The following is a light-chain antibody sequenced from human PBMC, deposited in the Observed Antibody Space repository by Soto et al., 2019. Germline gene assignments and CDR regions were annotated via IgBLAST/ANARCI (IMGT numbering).Light chain of an antibody. J-gene: IGLJ1*01. CDR3: QSYDTSLSLYV. V-gene: IGLV1-40*01. CDR2: GNV. CDR1: SSNIGAGYD. Sequence: QSVLTQPPSVSGAPGQRVTISCSGSSSNIGAGYDVHWYQQLPGTAPKLLIYGNVNRPSGVSDRSSGSKSGTSGSLAITGLQAEDEADYYCQSYDTSLSLYVFGTGTKLTVL.